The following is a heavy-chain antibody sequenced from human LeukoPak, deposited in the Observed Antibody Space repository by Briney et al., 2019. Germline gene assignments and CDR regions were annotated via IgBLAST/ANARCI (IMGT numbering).Heavy chain of an antibody. CDR1: GFTFSSYW. CDR3: AAHRRYDFWSGYHKGAFDI. V-gene: IGHV3-74*01. CDR2: INTDGSST. Sequence: GGSLRLSCAASGFTFSSYWMHWVRQAPGKGLVWVSRINTDGSSTSYADSVKGRFTISRDNAKNTLYLQMNSLRAEDTAVYYCAAHRRYDFWSGYHKGAFDIWGQGTMVTVSS. D-gene: IGHD3-3*01. J-gene: IGHJ3*02.